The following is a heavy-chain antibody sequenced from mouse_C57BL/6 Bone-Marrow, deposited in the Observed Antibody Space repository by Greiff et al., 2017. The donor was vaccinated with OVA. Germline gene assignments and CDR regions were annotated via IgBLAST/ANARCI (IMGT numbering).Heavy chain of an antibody. Sequence: DVMLVESGGGLVKPGGSLKLSCAASGFTFSDYGMHWVRQAPEKGLEWVAYISSGSSTIYYADTVKGRFTISRDNAKNTLFLQMTSLRSEDTAMYYCAKSYGNSAWFAYWGQGTLVTVSA. J-gene: IGHJ3*01. CDR2: ISSGSSTI. V-gene: IGHV5-17*01. CDR1: GFTFSDYG. CDR3: AKSYGNSAWFAY. D-gene: IGHD2-1*01.